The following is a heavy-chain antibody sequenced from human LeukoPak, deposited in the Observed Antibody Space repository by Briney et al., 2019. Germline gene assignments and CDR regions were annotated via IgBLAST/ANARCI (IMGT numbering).Heavy chain of an antibody. CDR2: ISAYNGNT. CDR3: ARDPYSGSFYASSDFDY. Sequence: GASVKVSCRASGYTFTSYGISWVRQAPGQRLEWMGWISAYNGNTDYAQRLQDRVMMTTDTSTSTAYMELRNLRSDDTAVYYCARDPYSGSFYASSDFDYWGQGTLVIVSS. V-gene: IGHV1-18*01. D-gene: IGHD5-12*01. J-gene: IGHJ4*02. CDR1: GYTFTSYG.